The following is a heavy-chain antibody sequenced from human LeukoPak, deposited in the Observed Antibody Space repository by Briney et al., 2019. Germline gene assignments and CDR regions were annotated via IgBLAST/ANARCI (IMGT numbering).Heavy chain of an antibody. J-gene: IGHJ4*02. D-gene: IGHD3-3*01. V-gene: IGHV3-7*01. CDR2: IKQDGSEK. CDR3: ARDSFKSVLRFLEWLLGYFDY. Sequence: GGSLRLSCAASGFTFSSYWMSWVRQAPGKGLEWVANIKQDGSEKYYVDSVKGRFTISRDNAKNSLYLQMNSLRAEDTAVYYCARDSFKSVLRFLEWLLGYFDYWGQGTLVTVSS. CDR1: GFTFSSYW.